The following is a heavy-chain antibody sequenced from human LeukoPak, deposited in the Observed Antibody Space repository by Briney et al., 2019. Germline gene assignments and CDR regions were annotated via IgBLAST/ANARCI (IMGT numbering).Heavy chain of an antibody. CDR1: GGSFGGYY. V-gene: IGHV4-34*01. CDR2: INHSGST. J-gene: IGHJ3*02. D-gene: IGHD5-18*01. CDR3: ARWEPLWYAFDI. Sequence: SETLSLPCAVYGGSFGGYYWSWIRQPPVKGLEWIGEINHSGSTNYNPSLKSRVTISVDTPKNQFSLKLSSVTAADTAVYYCARWEPLWYAFDIWGQGTMVTVSS.